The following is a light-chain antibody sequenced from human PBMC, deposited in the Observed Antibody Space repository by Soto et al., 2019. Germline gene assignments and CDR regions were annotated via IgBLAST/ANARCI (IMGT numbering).Light chain of an antibody. CDR3: QQFNSYPLLT. Sequence: AIQLTQSPSSLSASVGDRVTITCRASQGISSALAWYQQKPGKAPKLLIYDASSWKSGVPSRFSGSGSGTDFTLTISSLQPEDFATYYCQQFNSYPLLTFGGGTKVEIK. V-gene: IGKV1-13*02. CDR1: QGISSA. J-gene: IGKJ4*01. CDR2: DAS.